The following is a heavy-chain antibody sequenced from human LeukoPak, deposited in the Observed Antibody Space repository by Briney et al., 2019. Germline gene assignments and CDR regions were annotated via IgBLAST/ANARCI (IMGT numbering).Heavy chain of an antibody. CDR3: ARDTEGYSSSWTYAFDI. J-gene: IGHJ3*02. Sequence: GASVKVSCKASGYTFSRYGISWVRQAPGQGLEWMGWINAYNGNTNYAQKLQGRVTMTIDTFTSTAYMELTSLRYDDTAVYYCARDTEGYSSSWTYAFDIWGQGTMVTV. CDR2: INAYNGNT. CDR1: GYTFSRYG. V-gene: IGHV1-18*01. D-gene: IGHD6-13*01.